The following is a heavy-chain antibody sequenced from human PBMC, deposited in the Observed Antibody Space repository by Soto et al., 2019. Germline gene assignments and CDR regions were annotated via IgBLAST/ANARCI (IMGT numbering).Heavy chain of an antibody. V-gene: IGHV2-5*02. CDR1: GFSLSTSGVG. J-gene: IGHJ1*01. CDR2: IYWDDDK. D-gene: IGHD2-15*01. Sequence: SGPTLVNPTQTLTLTCTFSGFSLSTSGVGVGWIRQPPGKALEWLAVIYWDDDKGYSPSLKNRLTITKDTSKNQVVLTMTNMDPVDTATYYCAHTVGLVVVTSXDEYFQHWGQGTQVTVSS. CDR3: AHTVGLVVVTSXDEYFQH.